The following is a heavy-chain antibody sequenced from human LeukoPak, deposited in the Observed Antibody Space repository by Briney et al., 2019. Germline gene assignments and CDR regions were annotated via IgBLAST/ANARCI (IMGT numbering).Heavy chain of an antibody. Sequence: GGSLRLSCTASGFTFGDYAMSWVRQAPGKGLEWVAFIRYEYYADSVKGRFTISRDNSKNTLYLQMNGLRAEDTAVYYCAKDSVGYCSSTSCPEGAFDIWGQGTMVTVSS. D-gene: IGHD2-2*03. CDR2: IRYE. V-gene: IGHV3-30*02. CDR3: AKDSVGYCSSTSCPEGAFDI. CDR1: GFTFGDYA. J-gene: IGHJ3*02.